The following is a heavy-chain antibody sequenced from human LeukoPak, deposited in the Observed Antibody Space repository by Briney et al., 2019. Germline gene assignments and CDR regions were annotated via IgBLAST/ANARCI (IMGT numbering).Heavy chain of an antibody. V-gene: IGHV3-30*02. CDR2: IQAGGDEK. CDR1: GFTFSTYG. D-gene: IGHD4-23*01. Sequence: PGASLRLSCAASGFTFSTYGMHWVRQAPGKGLEWMTFIQAGGDEKYYAESVKGRFTVSRDNSKNTLYLQMNSLRAEDTAVYYCARDTPGYGGDDFDYWGQGALVTVSS. CDR3: ARDTPGYGGDDFDY. J-gene: IGHJ4*02.